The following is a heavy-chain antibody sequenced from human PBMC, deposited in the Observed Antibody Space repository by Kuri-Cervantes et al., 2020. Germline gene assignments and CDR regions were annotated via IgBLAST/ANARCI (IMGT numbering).Heavy chain of an antibody. CDR1: GFTFSSYA. D-gene: IGHD3-3*01. CDR3: AKSVRGWSGYYYFDY. CDR2: ISSSSSTI. V-gene: IGHV3-48*01. Sequence: GESLKISCAASGFTFSSYAMHWVRQAPGKGLEWVSYISSSSSTIYYADSVKGRFTISRDNAKNSLYLQMNSLRAEDTAVYYCAKSVRGWSGYYYFDYWGQGTLVTVSS. J-gene: IGHJ4*02.